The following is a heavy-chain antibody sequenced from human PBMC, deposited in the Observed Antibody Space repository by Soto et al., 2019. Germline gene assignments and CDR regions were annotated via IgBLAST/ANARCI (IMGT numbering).Heavy chain of an antibody. CDR2: INTDNGNT. D-gene: IGHD3-16*01. Sequence: QVQVVQSGAEVKKPGASVTVSCKASGYTFTTYAIHWVRQAPGQSLEWMGWINTDNGNTYYSQKMQARVTITRDTSASTAYMELSRLRSEDTAVYYCARSCVRGGYYFDYWGQGALVTVSS. CDR1: GYTFTTYA. V-gene: IGHV1-3*04. J-gene: IGHJ4*02. CDR3: ARSCVRGGYYFDY.